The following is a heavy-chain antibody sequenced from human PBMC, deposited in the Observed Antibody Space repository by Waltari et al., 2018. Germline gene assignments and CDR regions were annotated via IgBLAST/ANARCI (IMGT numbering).Heavy chain of an antibody. V-gene: IGHV1-2*06. CDR1: GYTFTGSY. Sequence: QVQLVQSGAEVKKPGASVKVSCKASGYTFTGSYLPWVRQAPAQGLEWMGRINPNSGGTNYAQKFQGRVTMTRDTSISTAYMELSRLRSDDTAVYYCARAPNPHSLLWFGEFLFDYWGQGTMVTVSS. CDR3: ARAPNPHSLLWFGEFLFDY. D-gene: IGHD3-10*01. CDR2: INPNSGGT. J-gene: IGHJ4*03.